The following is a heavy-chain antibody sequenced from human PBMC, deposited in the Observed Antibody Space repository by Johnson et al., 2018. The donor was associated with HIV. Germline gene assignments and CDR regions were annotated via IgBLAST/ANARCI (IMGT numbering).Heavy chain of an antibody. V-gene: IGHV3-30*03. CDR2: ISYDGSNK. CDR1: GFTFSSYG. CDR3: AREYSSLSQGAFDI. Sequence: VQLVESGGGLVQPGRSLRLSCAASGFTFSSYGMHWVRQAPGKGLEWVAVISYDGSNKYYADSVKGRFTISRDNSKNTLYLQMNSLRAEDTAVYYCAREYSSLSQGAFDIWGQGTKVTVSS. J-gene: IGHJ3*02. D-gene: IGHD6-6*01.